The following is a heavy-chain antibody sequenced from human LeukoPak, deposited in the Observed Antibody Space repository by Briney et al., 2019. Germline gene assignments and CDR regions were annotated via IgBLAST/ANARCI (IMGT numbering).Heavy chain of an antibody. Sequence: SETLSLTCTVSGGPISSYYWSWIRQPPGKGLEWIGYIYSRGSTKYNPSLRSRVTISVDTSKNQFSLNLSSVTAADTPVYYCTRHGPRSSGYPFDYWGQGTLVTVSS. D-gene: IGHD3-22*01. CDR1: GGPISSYY. CDR2: IYSRGST. V-gene: IGHV4-59*08. CDR3: TRHGPRSSGYPFDY. J-gene: IGHJ4*02.